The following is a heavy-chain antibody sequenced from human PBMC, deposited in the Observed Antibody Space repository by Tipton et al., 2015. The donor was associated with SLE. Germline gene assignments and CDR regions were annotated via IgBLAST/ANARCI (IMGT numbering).Heavy chain of an antibody. Sequence: SLRLSCAASGFTFSSSSMNWVRQAPGKGLEWVSYITSSSTIKYADSVKGRFTISRDTAKNSLYLQMNSLRVEDTAVYYCAREGYSSSWSDAFDTWGQGTMVTVSS. CDR1: GFTFSSSS. D-gene: IGHD6-13*01. CDR2: ITSSSTI. J-gene: IGHJ3*02. V-gene: IGHV3-48*01. CDR3: AREGYSSSWSDAFDT.